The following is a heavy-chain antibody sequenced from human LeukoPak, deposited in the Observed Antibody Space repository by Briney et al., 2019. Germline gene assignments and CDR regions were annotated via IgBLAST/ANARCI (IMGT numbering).Heavy chain of an antibody. CDR1: GFTFSSYD. CDR2: IGTAGDT. CDR3: ARAFPSYRSSWVDAFDI. V-gene: IGHV3-13*01. J-gene: IGHJ3*02. Sequence: GGSLRLSCAASGFTFSSYDMHWVRQATGKGLEWVSAIGTAGDTYYPGSVKGRFTISRENAKNSLYLQMNSLRAGDTAVYYCARAFPSYRSSWVDAFDIWGQGTMVTVSS. D-gene: IGHD6-13*01.